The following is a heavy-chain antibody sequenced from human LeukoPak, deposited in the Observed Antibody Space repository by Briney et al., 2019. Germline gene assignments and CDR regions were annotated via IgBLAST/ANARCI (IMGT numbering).Heavy chain of an antibody. Sequence: GGSLRLSCAASGFTFSDYHMSWIRQAPGKGLEWVSYITNSGSTIYYADSVKGRFTISRDNARNSLYLQMNSLRAEDTAVYYCARVYYGSGSLYYYYYYMDVWGKGTTVTISS. V-gene: IGHV3-11*01. CDR2: ITNSGSTI. CDR1: GFTFSDYH. D-gene: IGHD3-10*01. J-gene: IGHJ6*03. CDR3: ARVYYGSGSLYYYYYYMDV.